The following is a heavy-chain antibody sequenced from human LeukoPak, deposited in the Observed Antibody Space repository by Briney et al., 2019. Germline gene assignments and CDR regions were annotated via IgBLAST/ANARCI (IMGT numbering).Heavy chain of an antibody. D-gene: IGHD3-10*01. CDR3: AKDINLGITMVRGEGYFDY. CDR1: GFTFDNYA. J-gene: IGHJ4*02. Sequence: PGGSLRLSCAASGFTFDNYAMHWVRQAPGKGLEWVSGISWNSGSIGYADSVKGRFTISRDNAKNSLYLQMNSLRAEDTALYYCAKDINLGITMVRGEGYFDYWGQGTLATVSS. CDR2: ISWNSGSI. V-gene: IGHV3-9*01.